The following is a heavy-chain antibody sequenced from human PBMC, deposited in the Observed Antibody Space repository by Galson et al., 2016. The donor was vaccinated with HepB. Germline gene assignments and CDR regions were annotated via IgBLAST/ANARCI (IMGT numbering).Heavy chain of an antibody. J-gene: IGHJ6*02. D-gene: IGHD1-1*01. Sequence: SLRLSCAASGFTFSTYAMSWVRQAPGKGLEWASAISGSGAGTYYAGSVKGRFTISRDNSKNTLYLQMNSLRAEDTAVYYCAREPGRIQLYLHSFGMDVWGQGTTVTVSS. CDR1: GFTFSTYA. V-gene: IGHV3-23*01. CDR3: AREPGRIQLYLHSFGMDV. CDR2: ISGSGAGT.